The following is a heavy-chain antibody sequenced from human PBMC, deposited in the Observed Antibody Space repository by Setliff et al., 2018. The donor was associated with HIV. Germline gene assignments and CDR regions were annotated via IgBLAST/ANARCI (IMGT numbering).Heavy chain of an antibody. V-gene: IGHV1-8*02. CDR3: ARGTYDSDY. CDR2: MNPNSGNT. D-gene: IGHD3-22*01. CDR1: GGTFSSYA. Sequence: ASVKVSCKASGGTFSSYAISWVRQAPGQGLEWMGWMNPNSGNTGYAQKFQGRVTMTRNTSISTAYMELSSLRSEDTAVYYCARGTYDSDYWDQGTLVTVSS. J-gene: IGHJ4*02.